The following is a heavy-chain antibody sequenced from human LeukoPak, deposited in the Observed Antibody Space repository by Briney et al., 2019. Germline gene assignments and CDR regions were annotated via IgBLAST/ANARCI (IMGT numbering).Heavy chain of an antibody. CDR2: ISNDGSKK. CDR3: ARVVYGSVSGY. Sequence: GGSLRLSCAASGFIFSSDAMHWVRQAPGKGLEWVAVISNDGSKKYYVDSVKGRFTISRDDSQNTVYLQMNSLRPEDTAIYYCARVVYGSVSGYWGQGTLVTVSS. V-gene: IGHV3-30-3*01. J-gene: IGHJ4*02. D-gene: IGHD3-10*01. CDR1: GFIFSSDA.